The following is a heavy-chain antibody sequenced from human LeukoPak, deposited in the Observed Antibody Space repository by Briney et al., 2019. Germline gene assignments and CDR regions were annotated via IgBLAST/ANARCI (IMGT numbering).Heavy chain of an antibody. CDR2: IRQDGSEK. CDR1: GFTFTDYG. J-gene: IGHJ4*01. Sequence: GGSLRLSCAVSGFTFTDYGMNWVRQAPGKGLEWVASIRQDGSEKIYVESVKGRFTISRDNTKNTLYLQVNSLRVEDTAVYYCAMDLTAAGLCFLLWRQRTLVTVSS. D-gene: IGHD6-13*01. V-gene: IGHV3-7*04. CDR3: AMDLTAAGLCFLL.